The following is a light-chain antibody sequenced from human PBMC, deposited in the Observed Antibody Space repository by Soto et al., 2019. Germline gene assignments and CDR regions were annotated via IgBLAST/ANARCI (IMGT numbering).Light chain of an antibody. CDR3: QNYNRAPWT. CDR1: EDISNY. J-gene: IGKJ1*01. V-gene: IGKV1-27*01. Sequence: GDRVTITCRASEDISNYLAWYQQKPGKVPKLLIYGAYTLQSEVPSRFSGSGSGTDFTLTISSLQTEDVATYYCQNYNRAPWTFGQGTKVESK. CDR2: GAY.